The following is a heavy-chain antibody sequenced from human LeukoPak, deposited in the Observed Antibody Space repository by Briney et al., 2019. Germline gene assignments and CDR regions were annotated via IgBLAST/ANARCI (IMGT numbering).Heavy chain of an antibody. V-gene: IGHV3-30*03. Sequence: PGGSLRLSCAATGLTFNTFGMHWVRQAPGKWLEWVAVISFDGSNKYYADSVKGRFTISRDNSKDTLYLQMSSLTIEDTAVYYCRAATKYLDYYYDYWGQGALVTVSS. J-gene: IGHJ4*02. CDR2: ISFDGSNK. CDR3: RAATKYLDYYYDY. CDR1: GLTFNTFG. D-gene: IGHD3-22*01.